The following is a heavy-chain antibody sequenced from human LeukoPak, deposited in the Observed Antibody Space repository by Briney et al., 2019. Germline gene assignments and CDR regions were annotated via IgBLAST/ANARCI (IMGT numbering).Heavy chain of an antibody. V-gene: IGHV1-18*01. CDR3: ARDRAHISLWFGESYNWFDP. J-gene: IGHJ5*02. D-gene: IGHD3-10*01. CDR2: ISGYNGNT. Sequence: GASVKVSCKASGYTFTSYGISWVRQAPGQGLERMGWISGYNGNTDYAQRLQGRVTLTTDTSTTTAYMELRSLRSDDTAVYYCARDRAHISLWFGESYNWFDPWGQGTLVTVSS. CDR1: GYTFTSYG.